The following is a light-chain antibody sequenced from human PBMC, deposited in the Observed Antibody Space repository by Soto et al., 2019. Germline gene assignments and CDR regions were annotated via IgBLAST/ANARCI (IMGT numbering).Light chain of an antibody. CDR1: QDIGRR. V-gene: IGKV1-12*01. J-gene: IGKJ5*01. CDR2: AAS. Sequence: DIQMTQSPSSVSASIGDRVTITCRASQDIGRRLAWFQQKPGKAPKYLIQAASSLQSGVPSRFTGSGSGTDFTLTISSLQPEDFATYFCQQSYTTPITFGQGTRLEI. CDR3: QQSYTTPIT.